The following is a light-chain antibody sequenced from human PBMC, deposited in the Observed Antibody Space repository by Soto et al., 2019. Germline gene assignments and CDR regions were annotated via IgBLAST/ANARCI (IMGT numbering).Light chain of an antibody. Sequence: EIVLTQSPGTLSLSPGERATLSCRASQSVSSSYLACYQQKPGQAPRLLIYGASSRATGIPDRFSGSGAGTDYTLPISRLEPADFAVYYCQQYGNSPTWTFGQGTKVEIK. CDR2: GAS. J-gene: IGKJ1*01. CDR3: QQYGNSPTWT. CDR1: QSVSSSY. V-gene: IGKV3-20*01.